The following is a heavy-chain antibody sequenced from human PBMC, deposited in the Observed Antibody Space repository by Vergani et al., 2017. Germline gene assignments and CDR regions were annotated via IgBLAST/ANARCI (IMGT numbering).Heavy chain of an antibody. D-gene: IGHD2-21*01. CDR2: ISYDGSNK. CDR3: ARDSPYGSYMDV. J-gene: IGHJ6*03. CDR1: GFTFSSYG. V-gene: IGHV3-30*03. Sequence: QVQLVESGGGVVQPGRSLRLSCAASGFTFSSYGMHWVRQAPGKGLEWVAVISYDGSNKYYADSVKGRFTISRDNSKNTLYLQMNSLRAEDTAVYYCARDSPYGSYMDVWGKGTTVTVSS.